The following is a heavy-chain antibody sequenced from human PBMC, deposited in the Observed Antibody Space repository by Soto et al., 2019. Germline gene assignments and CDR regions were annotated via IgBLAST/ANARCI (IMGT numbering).Heavy chain of an antibody. V-gene: IGHV4-39*01. Sequence: SETLSLTCTVSGDSISSSNYFWGWIRQPPGKGLEWIGTIFYSGSTYYNPSLKSRVTISVDTSKNQFSLKLTSVTAADTALYYCARRYGWLYFGYWGQGSLVT. J-gene: IGHJ4*02. CDR1: GDSISSSNYF. D-gene: IGHD3-10*01. CDR2: IFYSGST. CDR3: ARRYGWLYFGY.